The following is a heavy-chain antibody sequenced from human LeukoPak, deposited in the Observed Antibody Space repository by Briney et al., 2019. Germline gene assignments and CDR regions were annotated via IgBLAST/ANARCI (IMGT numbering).Heavy chain of an antibody. D-gene: IGHD3-10*01. Sequence: GGSLRLSCAASGFTFSSYSMSWVRQAPGKGLEWVSVIYSGGSTYYADSVKGRFTISRDNSKDTLYLQMNSLRAEDTAVYYCARDDLYGSGYYYGMDVWGQGTTVTVSS. J-gene: IGHJ6*02. CDR2: IYSGGST. CDR1: GFTFSSYS. V-gene: IGHV3-66*01. CDR3: ARDDLYGSGYYYGMDV.